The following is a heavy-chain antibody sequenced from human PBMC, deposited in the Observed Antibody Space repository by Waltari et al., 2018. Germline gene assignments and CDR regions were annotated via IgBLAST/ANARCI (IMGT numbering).Heavy chain of an antibody. CDR1: YS. CDR3: ARDYTIFGVVIPYYFDY. J-gene: IGHJ4*02. D-gene: IGHD3-3*01. CDR2: ISSSSSTI. Sequence: YSMNWVRQAPGKGLEWVSYISSSSSTIYYADSVKGRFTISRDNAKNSLYLQMNSLRAEDTAVYYCARDYTIFGVVIPYYFDYWGQGTLVTVSS. V-gene: IGHV3-48*04.